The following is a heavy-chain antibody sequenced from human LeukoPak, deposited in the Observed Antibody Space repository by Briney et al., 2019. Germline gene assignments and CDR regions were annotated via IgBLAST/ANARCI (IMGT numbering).Heavy chain of an antibody. CDR1: GFIFNNNF. CDR3: ASLSGSYSYYYMDV. Sequence: GGSLRLSCAASGFIFNNNFMSWVRRVPGKGLEWLANIKQDGSEKTYVDSVKGRFTISRDNAKNSLYLQMNSLRAEDTAVYYCASLSGSYSYYYMDVWGKGTTVTISS. CDR2: IKQDGSEK. J-gene: IGHJ6*03. V-gene: IGHV3-7*03. D-gene: IGHD1-26*01.